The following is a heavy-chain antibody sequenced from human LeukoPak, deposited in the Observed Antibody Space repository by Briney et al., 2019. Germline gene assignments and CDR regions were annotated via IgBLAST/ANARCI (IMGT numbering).Heavy chain of an antibody. J-gene: IGHJ6*03. V-gene: IGHV4-34*01. CDR1: GGSFSGYY. CDR2: INHSGST. D-gene: IGHD2-15*01. Sequence: SETLSLTCAVYGGSFSGYYWSWIRQPPGKGLEWIGEINHSGSTNYNPSLKSRATISVDTSKNQFSLKLSSVTAADTAVYYCARGTIAARPYCSGGSCYSSYMDVWGKGTTVTVSS. CDR3: ARGTIAARPYCSGGSCYSSYMDV.